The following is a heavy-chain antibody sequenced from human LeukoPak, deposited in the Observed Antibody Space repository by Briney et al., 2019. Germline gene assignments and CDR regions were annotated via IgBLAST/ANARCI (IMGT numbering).Heavy chain of an antibody. CDR2: ISGSGDST. V-gene: IGHV3-23*01. CDR1: GLTFSTYA. CDR3: AKHYSDFWSGLDY. D-gene: IGHD3-3*01. J-gene: IGHJ4*02. Sequence: GGSLRLSCAASGLTFSTYAMSWVRQAPGKGLEWVSGISGSGDSTYYADSVKGRFTISRDNSKNTLFPQMNSLRAEDTAVYYCAKHYSDFWSGLDYWGQGTLVTVSS.